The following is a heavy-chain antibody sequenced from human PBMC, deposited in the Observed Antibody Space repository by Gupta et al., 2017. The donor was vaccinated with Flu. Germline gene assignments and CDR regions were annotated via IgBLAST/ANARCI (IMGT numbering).Heavy chain of an antibody. CDR2: FDPEDGET. CDR3: ATYHKRPRTSYSYFDY. D-gene: IGHD2-21*01. J-gene: IGHJ4*02. Sequence: PGKGLEWMGGFDPEDGETIYAQKLQGRVTMTEDTSTDTAYMEVNSLRSEDTAVYYCATYHKRPRTSYSYFDYWGQGTLVTVSS. V-gene: IGHV1-24*01.